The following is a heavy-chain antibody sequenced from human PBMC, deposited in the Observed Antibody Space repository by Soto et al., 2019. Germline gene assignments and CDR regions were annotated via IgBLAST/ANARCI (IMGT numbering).Heavy chain of an antibody. CDR1: GFAFSRFG. CDR3: ATDPVAFAGAMRD. D-gene: IGHD3-16*01. J-gene: IGHJ4*02. Sequence: VQMVESGGGVVQPGGSLRLSCAGSGFAFSRFGMHWVRQAPGKGLEWVACITFNGSKEYYVDSVKGRFAISRNNSMNTLYLQMSSLGPEDTGVYYGATDPVAFAGAMRDWGRGTLVTVSS. V-gene: IGHV3-30*03. CDR2: ITFNGSKE.